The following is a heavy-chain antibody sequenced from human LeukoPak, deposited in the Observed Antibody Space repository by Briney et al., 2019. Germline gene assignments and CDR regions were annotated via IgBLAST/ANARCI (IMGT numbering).Heavy chain of an antibody. CDR1: GGSISSYY. Sequence: PSGTLSLTCTVSGGSISSYYWSWIRQPPGKGLEWIGEINHSGSTNYNPSLKSRVTISVDTSKNQFSLKLSSVTAADTAVYYCARGELGYYDSKPVNDYWGQGTLVTVSS. V-gene: IGHV4-34*01. CDR3: ARGELGYYDSKPVNDY. D-gene: IGHD3-22*01. CDR2: INHSGST. J-gene: IGHJ4*02.